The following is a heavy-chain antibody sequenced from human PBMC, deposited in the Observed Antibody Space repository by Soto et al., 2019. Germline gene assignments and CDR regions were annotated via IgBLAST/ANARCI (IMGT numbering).Heavy chain of an antibody. V-gene: IGHV1-69*01. J-gene: IGHJ5*02. CDR3: TRERITIFGVPGCWFDP. CDR1: GGTFSSYA. CDR2: IIPIFGTA. D-gene: IGHD3-3*01. Sequence: QVQLVQSGAEVKKPGSSVKVSCKASGGTFSSYAISWVRQAPGQGLEWMGGIIPIFGTANYAQKFKGRVTSTADESTSTAYMELSSLSSEDTAVYYCTRERITIFGVPGCWFDPWCQGNLVTVSS.